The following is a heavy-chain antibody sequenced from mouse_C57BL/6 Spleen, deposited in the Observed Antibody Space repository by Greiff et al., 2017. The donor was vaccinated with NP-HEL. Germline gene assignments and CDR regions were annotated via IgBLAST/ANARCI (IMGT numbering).Heavy chain of an antibody. CDR1: GYTFTSYW. CDR3: AREGYYVGAWFAY. J-gene: IGHJ3*01. CDR2: IHPNSGST. D-gene: IGHD2-3*01. Sequence: QVQLQQPGAELVKPGASVKLSCKASGYTFTSYWMHWVKQRPGQGLEWIGMIHPNSGSTNYNEKFKSKATLTVDKSSSTAYMQLSSLPSEDSAVYYCAREGYYVGAWFAYWGQGTLVTVSA. V-gene: IGHV1-64*01.